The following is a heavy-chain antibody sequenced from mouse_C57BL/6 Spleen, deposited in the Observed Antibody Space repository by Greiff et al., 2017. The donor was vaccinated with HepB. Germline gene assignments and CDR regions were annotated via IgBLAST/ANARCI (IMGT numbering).Heavy chain of an antibody. CDR1: GFTFSSYA. D-gene: IGHD2-1*01. V-gene: IGHV5-9-1*02. CDR2: ISSGGDYI. Sequence: EVKLVESGEGLVKPGGSLKLSCAASGFTFSSYAMSWVRQTPEKRLEWVAYISSGGDYIYYADTVKGRFTISRDNARNTLYLQMSSLKSEDTAMYYCTRDSDGNYHYYAMDYWGQGTSLTVSS. CDR3: TRDSDGNYHYYAMDY. J-gene: IGHJ4*01.